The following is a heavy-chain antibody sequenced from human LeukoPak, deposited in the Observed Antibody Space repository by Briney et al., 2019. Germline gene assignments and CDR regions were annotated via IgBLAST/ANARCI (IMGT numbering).Heavy chain of an antibody. CDR2: INHSGSA. V-gene: IGHV4-34*01. Sequence: SETLSLTCAVYGGPFSGYYWSWIRQPPGKGLEWIGEINHSGSANYNPSLKSRVTISVDTSKNQFSLKLSSVTAADTAVYYCAREGIVVVPAAISRGYFDYWGQGTLVTVSS. J-gene: IGHJ4*02. CDR1: GGPFSGYY. CDR3: AREGIVVVPAAISRGYFDY. D-gene: IGHD2-2*01.